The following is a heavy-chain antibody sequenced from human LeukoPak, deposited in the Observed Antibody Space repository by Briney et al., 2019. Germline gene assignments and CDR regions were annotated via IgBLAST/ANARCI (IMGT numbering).Heavy chain of an antibody. V-gene: IGHV3-7*01. D-gene: IGHD5-24*01. J-gene: IGHJ4*02. CDR1: GFTFSRAW. CDR2: IKEDGSED. CDR3: ARDADGYED. Sequence: PGGSLRLSCAASGFTFSRAWMSWVRQAPGKGLEWVANIKEDGSEDYYADSVKGRFAISKDNAKNSLYLQMNNLGAEDTAMYYCARDADGYEDWGQGTLVIVSS.